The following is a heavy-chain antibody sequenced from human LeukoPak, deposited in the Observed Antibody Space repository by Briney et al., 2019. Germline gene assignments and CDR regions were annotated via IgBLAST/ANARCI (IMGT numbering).Heavy chain of an antibody. Sequence: NPSETLSLTCAVYGGSFSGYYWSWIRLPPGKGLEWIGEINHSGSTNYNPSLKSRVTISVDTSKNQFSLKLSSVTAADTAVYYCARGYYDSSGYHFDYWGQGTLVTVSS. J-gene: IGHJ4*02. CDR1: GGSFSGYY. V-gene: IGHV4-34*01. D-gene: IGHD3-22*01. CDR3: ARGYYDSSGYHFDY. CDR2: INHSGST.